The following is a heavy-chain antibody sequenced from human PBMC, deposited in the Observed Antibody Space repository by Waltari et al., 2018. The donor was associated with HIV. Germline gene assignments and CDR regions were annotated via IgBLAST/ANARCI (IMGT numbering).Heavy chain of an antibody. Sequence: QVQLQESGPGLVKPSETLSLTCTVSGGSISSSYWSRIRQPAGKGREWIGRIYTSGSTNYNPSLKSRVTMSVDTSKNQFSLKLSSVTAADTAVYYCAREGYSSGWYLYYFDYWGQGTLVTVSS. CDR3: AREGYSSGWYLYYFDY. CDR2: IYTSGST. CDR1: GGSISSSY. D-gene: IGHD6-19*01. J-gene: IGHJ4*02. V-gene: IGHV4-4*07.